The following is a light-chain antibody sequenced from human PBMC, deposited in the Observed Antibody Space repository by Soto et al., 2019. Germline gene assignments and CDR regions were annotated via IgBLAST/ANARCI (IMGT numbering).Light chain of an antibody. CDR3: RQSYSTPLT. CDR1: QSISKY. V-gene: IGKV1-39*01. Sequence: ASQSISKYVNWYQHKPGKAPTVLIHAASSLQSGVPSRFSCSRAETDITLTTGSPQPQDIATYYCRQSYSTPLTFGGGTKVDIK. CDR2: AAS. J-gene: IGKJ4*01.